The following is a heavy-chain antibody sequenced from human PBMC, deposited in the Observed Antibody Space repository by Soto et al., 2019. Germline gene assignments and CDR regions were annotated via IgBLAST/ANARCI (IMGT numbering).Heavy chain of an antibody. D-gene: IGHD3-3*01. Sequence: QVPLVQSGAEVKKPGASVKVSCKASGYTFTSYGISWVRQAPGQGLEWMGWISAYNGNTNYAQKLQGRVTMTTDTSTSTAYMELRSLRSDDTAVYYCARDSPKSYDFWSGYYMDLRGMDVWGQGTTVTVSS. CDR3: ARDSPKSYDFWSGYYMDLRGMDV. J-gene: IGHJ6*02. CDR2: ISAYNGNT. V-gene: IGHV1-18*01. CDR1: GYTFTSYG.